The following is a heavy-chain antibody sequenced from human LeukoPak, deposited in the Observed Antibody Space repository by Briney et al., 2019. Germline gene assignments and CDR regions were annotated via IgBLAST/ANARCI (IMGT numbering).Heavy chain of an antibody. V-gene: IGHV4-34*01. Sequence: SETLSLTCAVYGGSFSGYYWSWIRQPPGKGLEWIGEINHSGSTNYNPSLKSRVTISVDTSKNQFSLKLSSVTAADTAVYYCARKNVDTFDWGQGTLATVSS. CDR1: GGSFSGYY. D-gene: IGHD3-16*01. CDR3: ARKNVDTFD. CDR2: INHSGST. J-gene: IGHJ4*02.